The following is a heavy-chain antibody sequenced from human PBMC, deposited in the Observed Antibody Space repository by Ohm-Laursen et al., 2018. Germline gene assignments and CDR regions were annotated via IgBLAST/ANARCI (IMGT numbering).Heavy chain of an antibody. CDR3: ARTGSSGYFDY. CDR2: MYSTGTT. CDR1: GGSISNFY. V-gene: IGHV4-4*07. J-gene: IGHJ4*02. Sequence: GTLSLTCIVSGGSISNFYWTWIRQPAGKGLEWIGHMYSTGTTKYNPSLKSRVTMSVDTSKNQFSLKLSSVTAADTAVYYCARTGSSGYFDYWGQGTLVTVSS. D-gene: IGHD6-13*01.